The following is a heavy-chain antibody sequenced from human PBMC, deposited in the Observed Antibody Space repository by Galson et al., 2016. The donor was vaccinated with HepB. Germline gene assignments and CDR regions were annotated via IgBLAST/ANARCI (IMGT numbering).Heavy chain of an antibody. Sequence: SLRLSCAASGFIFKNIAMNWFRQAPGKGLEWISTISNTGKKTYYADSVKGRFTTSRDNSKSSVSLQMNSLRVDDTAIYYCAIDYDSSAYFLGSPTDFWGQVALVTVSS. CDR3: AIDYDSSAYFLGSPTDF. CDR2: ISNTGKKT. CDR1: GFIFKNIA. D-gene: IGHD3-22*01. V-gene: IGHV3-23*01. J-gene: IGHJ4*02.